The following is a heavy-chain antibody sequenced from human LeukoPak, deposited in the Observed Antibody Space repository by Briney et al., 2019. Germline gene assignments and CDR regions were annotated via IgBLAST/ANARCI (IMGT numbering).Heavy chain of an antibody. CDR3: STDYYGSGRPGFGY. V-gene: IGHV3-15*07. D-gene: IGHD3-10*01. J-gene: IGHJ4*02. CDR1: GFTFSKAW. Sequence: GGSLRLSCAASGFTFSKAWMNWVRQAPGKGLEWVGRIKSKTDGGTIDHAAPVKGRFTISRDDLKNMMYLQMNSLKTEDTAVYYCSTDYYGSGRPGFGYWGQGSLVTVSS. CDR2: IKSKTDGGTI.